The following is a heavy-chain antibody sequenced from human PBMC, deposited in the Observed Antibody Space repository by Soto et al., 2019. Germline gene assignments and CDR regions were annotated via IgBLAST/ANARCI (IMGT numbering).Heavy chain of an antibody. Sequence: SETLSLTCTVSGGSISSGGYYWSWIRQHPGKGLEWIGYIYYSGSTYYNPSLKSRVTISVDTSKNQFSLKLSSVTAADTAVYYCARGVYYYDSSGYYPEYYFDYSGQGTLVTVSS. CDR2: IYYSGST. V-gene: IGHV4-31*03. CDR3: ARGVYYYDSSGYYPEYYFDY. CDR1: GGSISSGGYY. J-gene: IGHJ4*02. D-gene: IGHD3-22*01.